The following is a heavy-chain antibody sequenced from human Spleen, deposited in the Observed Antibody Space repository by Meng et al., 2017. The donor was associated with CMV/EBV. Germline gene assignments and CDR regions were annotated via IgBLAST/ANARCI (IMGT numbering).Heavy chain of an antibody. D-gene: IGHD3-10*01. CDR1: GFTVSSNE. V-gene: IGHV5-51*01. J-gene: IGHJ6*02. Sequence: GGSLRLSCAASGFTVSSNEMSWVRQAPGKGLEWMGIIYPGDSDTKYGPSFQGQVTFSADKSINTAYLQWSSLKTSDTATYYCAREGARGMDVWGQGTTVTVSS. CDR2: IYPGDSDT. CDR3: AREGARGMDV.